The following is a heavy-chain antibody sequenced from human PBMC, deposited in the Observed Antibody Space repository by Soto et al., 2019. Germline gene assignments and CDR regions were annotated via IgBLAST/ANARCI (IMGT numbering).Heavy chain of an antibody. Sequence: EVQLVESGGGLVQPGGSLRLSCAASGFTFSSYWMSWVRQAPGKGLEWVANIKQDGSEKYYVDSVKGRFTISRDNAKNSLYLQMNSLRAEGTAVYYCASLSSSGYYYYYYYMDVWGKGTTVTVSS. CDR3: ASLSSSGYYYYYYYMDV. CDR1: GFTFSSYW. V-gene: IGHV3-7*01. J-gene: IGHJ6*03. D-gene: IGHD6-6*01. CDR2: IKQDGSEK.